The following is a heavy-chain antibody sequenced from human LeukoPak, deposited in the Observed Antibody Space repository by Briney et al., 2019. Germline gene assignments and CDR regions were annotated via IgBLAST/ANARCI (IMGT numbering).Heavy chain of an antibody. Sequence: SETLSLTCTVSGGSISSSSYYWGWIRQPPGKGLEWIGSIYYSGSTYYNPSLKSRVTISVDTSKNQFSLKLSSVTAADTAVYYCARVSMVRGVSNFDYWGQGTLVTVSS. J-gene: IGHJ4*02. CDR2: IYYSGST. V-gene: IGHV4-39*07. CDR1: GGSISSSSYY. CDR3: ARVSMVRGVSNFDY. D-gene: IGHD3-10*01.